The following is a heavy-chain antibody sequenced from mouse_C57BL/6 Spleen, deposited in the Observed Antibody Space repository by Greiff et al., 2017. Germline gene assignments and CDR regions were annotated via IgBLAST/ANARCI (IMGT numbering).Heavy chain of an antibody. Sequence: EVKLMESGGGLVKPGGSLKLSCAASGFTFSSYTMSWVRQTPEKRLEWVATISGGGGNTYYPDSVKGRFTISRDNAKNTLYLQMSSLRSEDTALYYCARQGHYGSGIYWYFDVWGTGTTVTVSS. V-gene: IGHV5-9*01. CDR1: GFTFSSYT. D-gene: IGHD1-1*01. CDR3: ARQGHYGSGIYWYFDV. CDR2: ISGGGGNT. J-gene: IGHJ1*03.